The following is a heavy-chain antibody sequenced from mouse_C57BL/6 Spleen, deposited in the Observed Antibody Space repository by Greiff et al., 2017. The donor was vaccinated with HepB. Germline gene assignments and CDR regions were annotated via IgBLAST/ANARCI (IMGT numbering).Heavy chain of an antibody. J-gene: IGHJ1*03. CDR3: TRGTTVVDWYFDV. V-gene: IGHV1-15*01. D-gene: IGHD1-1*01. CDR2: IDPETGGT. CDR1: GYTFPDYE. Sequence: VQVVESGAELVRPGASVTLSCKASGYTFPDYEMHWVKQTPVHGLEWIGAIDPETGGTAYNQKFKGKAILTADKSSSTAYMELRSLTSEDSAVYYCTRGTTVVDWYFDVWGTGTTVTVSS.